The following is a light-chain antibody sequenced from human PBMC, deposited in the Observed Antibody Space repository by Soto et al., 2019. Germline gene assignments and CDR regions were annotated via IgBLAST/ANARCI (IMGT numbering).Light chain of an antibody. CDR3: SSYAGSNNFDV. CDR2: EVS. V-gene: IGLV2-14*01. J-gene: IGLJ1*01. Sequence: QSALTQPASVSGSPGQSITISCTGTSSDVGGYDYVSWYQLHPGKAPKLMVFEVSNRPSGVSYRFSGSKSGNTASLTISGLQAEDEADYYCSSYAGSNNFDVFGTGTQLTVL. CDR1: SSDVGGYDY.